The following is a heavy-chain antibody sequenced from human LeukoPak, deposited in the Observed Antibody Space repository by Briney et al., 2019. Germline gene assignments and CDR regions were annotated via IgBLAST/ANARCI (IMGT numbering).Heavy chain of an antibody. Sequence: SETLSLTCTVSGGSISSSSYYWGWIRQPPGKGLEWIGSIYYSGSTYYNPSLKSRVTISVDTSKNQFSLKLSSVTAADTAVYYCARESLYSSSWALDYWGQGTLVTVSS. CDR2: IYYSGST. CDR3: ARESLYSSSWALDY. D-gene: IGHD6-13*01. CDR1: GGSISSSSYY. V-gene: IGHV4-39*07. J-gene: IGHJ4*02.